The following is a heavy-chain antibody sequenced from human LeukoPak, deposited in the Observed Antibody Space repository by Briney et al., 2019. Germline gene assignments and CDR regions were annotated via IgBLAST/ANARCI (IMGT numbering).Heavy chain of an antibody. J-gene: IGHJ5*02. CDR2: IYYSGST. D-gene: IGHD3-10*01. Sequence: SETLSLTCTVSGGSISSYYWSWIRQPPGKGLEWIGYIYYSGSTNYNPSLKSRVTISVDTSKNQFSLKLSSVTAADTAVYYCARALLGFGELPRSNWFDPWGQGTLVTVSS. CDR3: ARALLGFGELPRSNWFDP. CDR1: GGSISSYY. V-gene: IGHV4-59*01.